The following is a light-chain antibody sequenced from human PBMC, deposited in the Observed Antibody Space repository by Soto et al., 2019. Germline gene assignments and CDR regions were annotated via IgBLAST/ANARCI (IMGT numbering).Light chain of an antibody. J-gene: IGLJ2*01. CDR3: CSYAGSYTFVV. CDR2: DVS. Sequence: QSVLTQPRSVSGSRGQSVTISCTGTSSDVGGYNYVSWYQQHPGKAPKLMIYDVSKRPSGVPDRFSGSKSGNTASLTISGLQAEDEADYYCCSYAGSYTFVVFGGETKVTVL. V-gene: IGLV2-11*01. CDR1: SSDVGGYNY.